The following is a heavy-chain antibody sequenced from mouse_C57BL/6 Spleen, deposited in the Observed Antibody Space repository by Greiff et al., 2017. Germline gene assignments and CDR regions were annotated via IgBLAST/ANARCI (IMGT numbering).Heavy chain of an antibody. V-gene: IGHV1-42*01. Sequence: VQLQQSGPELVKPGASVKISCKASGYSFTGYYMNWVKQSPEKSLEWIGEINPSTGGTTYNQKFKDKATLTVDKSSSTAYMQLKSLTSEDSAVYYCARSGNWDYWGQGTTLTVAS. D-gene: IGHD2-1*01. CDR1: GYSFTGYY. CDR3: ARSGNWDY. J-gene: IGHJ2*01. CDR2: INPSTGGT.